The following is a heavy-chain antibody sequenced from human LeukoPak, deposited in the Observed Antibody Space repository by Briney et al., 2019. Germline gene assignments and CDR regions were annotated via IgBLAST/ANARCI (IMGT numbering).Heavy chain of an antibody. CDR3: ARGLYCSNGVCYIYNWFDP. CDR2: MNPNGGNT. Sequence: ASVKVSCKASGYTFTNYDINWVRQATGQGLEWMGWMNPNGGNTGYAQKFQGRVTMTRNTSIGTAYMELSSLRSEDTAVYYCARGLYCSNGVCYIYNWFDPWGQGTLVIVSS. V-gene: IGHV1-8*01. J-gene: IGHJ5*02. CDR1: GYTFTNYD. D-gene: IGHD2-8*01.